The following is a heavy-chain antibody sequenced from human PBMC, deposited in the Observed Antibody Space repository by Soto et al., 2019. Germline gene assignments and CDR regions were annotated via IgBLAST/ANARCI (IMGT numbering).Heavy chain of an antibody. CDR2: ISYDGSNK. CDR1: GFTFSSYA. CDR3: TRDKSLNSSGWHNPHCGY. D-gene: IGHD6-19*01. Sequence: QVQLVESGGGVVQPGRSLRLSCAASGFTFSSYAMHWVRQAPGKGLEWVAVISYDGSNKYYADSVKGRFTISRDNSKNTRYLQMNSLRAEDTAVYYSTRDKSLNSSGWHNPHCGYWGRGTLVTVSS. V-gene: IGHV3-30-3*01. J-gene: IGHJ4*02.